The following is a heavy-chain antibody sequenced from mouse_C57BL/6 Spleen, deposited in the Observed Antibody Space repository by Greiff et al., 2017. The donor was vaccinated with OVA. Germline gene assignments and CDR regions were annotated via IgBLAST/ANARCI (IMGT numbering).Heavy chain of an antibody. J-gene: IGHJ2*01. Sequence: QVQLQQPGAELVRPGSSVKLSCKASGYTFTSYWMHWVKQRPIQGLEWIGNIDPSDSETHYNQKFKDKATLTVDKSSSTAYMQLSSLTSEDSAVYYCARGSYYTRFDYWGQGTTLTVSS. CDR1: GYTFTSYW. CDR3: ARGSYYTRFDY. V-gene: IGHV1-52*01. CDR2: IDPSDSET. D-gene: IGHD2-12*01.